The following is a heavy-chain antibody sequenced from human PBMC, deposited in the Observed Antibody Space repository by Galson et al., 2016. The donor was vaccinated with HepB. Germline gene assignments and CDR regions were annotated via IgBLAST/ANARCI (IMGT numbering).Heavy chain of an antibody. V-gene: IGHV3-23*01. CDR3: TTWLSHHFDY. CDR1: GFTFRNYA. D-gene: IGHD6-19*01. CDR2: IDGPTPNT. J-gene: IGHJ4*02. Sequence: SLRLSCAASGFTFRNYALSWDRRAPGKGLEWVPHIDGPTPNTHYADSVRGRFSIYRDNSRDTLYLQMDSLTAEDSAIYYCTTWLSHHFDYWGQGTRVTVSS.